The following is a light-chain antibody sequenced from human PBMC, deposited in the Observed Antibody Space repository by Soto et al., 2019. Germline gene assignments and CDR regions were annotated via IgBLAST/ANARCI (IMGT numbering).Light chain of an antibody. J-gene: IGKJ1*01. V-gene: IGKV1-5*03. CDR2: KAS. Sequence: DIQMTQSPSTLSASVGDRVTITCRASQSISSWLAWYQQKPGKAPKLLIYKASTLESGVPSNFSGSGSGTEFTLTISSLQPEDFATYYCQQYNSYPWMFGQGTKVDVK. CDR3: QQYNSYPWM. CDR1: QSISSW.